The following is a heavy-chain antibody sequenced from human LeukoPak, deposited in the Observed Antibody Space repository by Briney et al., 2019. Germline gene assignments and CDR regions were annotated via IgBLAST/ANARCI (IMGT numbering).Heavy chain of an antibody. Sequence: SETLSLTCTVSGGSISSSSYYWGWIRQPQGRGLGWIGSIYYSGSTYYNTSLKSRVTISVDTSKNQFSLKLSAVTAADTAVYYCARDGDYGDYSGQDYWGQGTLVTVSS. CDR1: GGSISSSSYY. J-gene: IGHJ4*02. D-gene: IGHD4-17*01. V-gene: IGHV4-39*07. CDR2: IYYSGST. CDR3: ARDGDYGDYSGQDY.